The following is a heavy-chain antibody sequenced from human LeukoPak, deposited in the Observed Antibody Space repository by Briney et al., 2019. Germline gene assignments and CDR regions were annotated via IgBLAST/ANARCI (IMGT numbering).Heavy chain of an antibody. CDR3: AKTGVEYASSSGVLDS. Sequence: SVKVSCKASGGTFRSSAITWVRQAPGQRFEWLGQISPIFGIADYAQEFRGRLTITTDESTSTAYLELSGLRSEDTALYYCAKTGVEYASSSGVLDSWGQGTLVTVSS. V-gene: IGHV1-69*05. D-gene: IGHD6-6*01. CDR2: ISPIFGIA. CDR1: GGTFRSSA. J-gene: IGHJ4*02.